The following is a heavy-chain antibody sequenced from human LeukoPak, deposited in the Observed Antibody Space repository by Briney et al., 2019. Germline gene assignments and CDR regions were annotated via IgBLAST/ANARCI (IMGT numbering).Heavy chain of an antibody. J-gene: IGHJ4*02. D-gene: IGHD6-13*01. CDR3: ARVRAAAGLYYFDY. CDR2: IKQDGSEK. Sequence: PGGSLRLSCAASGFTFRSYWMSWVRQAPGKGLEWVANIKQDGSEKYYVDSVKGRFTISRDNAKNSLYLQMNSLRAEDTAVYYCARVRAAAGLYYFDYWGQGTLVTVSS. CDR1: GFTFRSYW. V-gene: IGHV3-7*04.